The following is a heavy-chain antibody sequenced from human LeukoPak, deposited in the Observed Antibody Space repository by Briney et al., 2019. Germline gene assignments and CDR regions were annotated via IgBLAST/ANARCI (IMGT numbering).Heavy chain of an antibody. CDR2: IDWDDDK. D-gene: IGHD3-22*01. V-gene: IGHV2-70*11. J-gene: IGHJ4*02. CDR3: ARILDYYDSNFPDY. Sequence: SGPALVKPTQTLTLTCTFSGFSLSTSGMCVSWIRQPPGKALEWLARIDWDDDKYYSTSLKTRLTISKDTSKNQVVLTMTNTDPVDTATYYCARILDYYDSNFPDYWGQGTLVTVSS. CDR1: GFSLSTSGMC.